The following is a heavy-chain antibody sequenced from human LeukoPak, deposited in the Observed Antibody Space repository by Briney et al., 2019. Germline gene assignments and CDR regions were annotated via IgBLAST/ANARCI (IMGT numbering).Heavy chain of an antibody. V-gene: IGHV3-64D*06. Sequence: SGGSLRLSCAASGFIFGVSTMHWVRQAPGKGLEFVSSISTAGRSTYYADSAKGGFAISRDDFNSTVHLHMSSLRPEDTAMYYCVKDRGSSGWSPFAYWGQGTLVTVSS. D-gene: IGHD6-19*01. CDR1: GFIFGVST. CDR2: ISTAGRST. CDR3: VKDRGSSGWSPFAY. J-gene: IGHJ4*02.